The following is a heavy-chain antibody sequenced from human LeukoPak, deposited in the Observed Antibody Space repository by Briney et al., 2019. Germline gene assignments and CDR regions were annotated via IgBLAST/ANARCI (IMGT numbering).Heavy chain of an antibody. V-gene: IGHV5-51*01. CDR3: ARRFLIVVDRVDAFDI. Sequence: GESLKISWKGSGYSFTSYWIGWVRQMPGKGLEWMGITYPGDSDTRYSPSFQGQVTISADKSISTAYLQWSSLKASDTAMYYCARRFLIVVDRVDAFDIWGQGTMVTVSS. D-gene: IGHD3-22*01. CDR1: GYSFTSYW. J-gene: IGHJ3*02. CDR2: TYPGDSDT.